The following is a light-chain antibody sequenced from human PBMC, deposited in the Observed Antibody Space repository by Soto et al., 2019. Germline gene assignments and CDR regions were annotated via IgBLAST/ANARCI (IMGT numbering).Light chain of an antibody. V-gene: IGKV3-20*01. CDR2: AAS. CDR1: QSVSSSY. Sequence: EIVLTQSPGTLSLSPGERATLSCRASQSVSSSYLAWYQQKPGQAPRLLVYAASSRATGIPDRFSGSGSGTDFTLTISRLEPEDFAVYYCQQIGGSSISFGQGTRLEIE. CDR3: QQIGGSSIS. J-gene: IGKJ5*01.